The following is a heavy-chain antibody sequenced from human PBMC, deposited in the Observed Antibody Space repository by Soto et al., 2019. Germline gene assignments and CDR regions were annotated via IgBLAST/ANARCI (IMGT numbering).Heavy chain of an antibody. CDR1: GYTFTTYP. D-gene: IGHD7-27*01. Sequence: GASVKVSCKASGYTFTTYPMHWVRQAPGQRLEWMGWINAGNGNTKYSQKLQGRVTLTRDTSANTAYMELSSLRSEDTAVYYCARGLTGFDYWGQGTLVTVSS. J-gene: IGHJ4*02. CDR3: ARGLTGFDY. CDR2: INAGNGNT. V-gene: IGHV1-3*01.